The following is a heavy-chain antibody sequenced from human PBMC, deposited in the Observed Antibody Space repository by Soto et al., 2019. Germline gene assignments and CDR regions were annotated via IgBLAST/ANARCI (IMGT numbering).Heavy chain of an antibody. CDR1: GFTFSSFW. V-gene: IGHV3-7*05. CDR3: ARDLGRFDS. CDR2: IKEDGSKK. Sequence: GGSLRLSCAVSGFTFSSFWMSWVRQAPGKGLEWVANIKEDGSKKYYVDSVKGRFTISRDNAKRSLYLQMNSLRVEDTAVYYCARDLGRFDSWGQGTLVTVSS. J-gene: IGHJ4*02.